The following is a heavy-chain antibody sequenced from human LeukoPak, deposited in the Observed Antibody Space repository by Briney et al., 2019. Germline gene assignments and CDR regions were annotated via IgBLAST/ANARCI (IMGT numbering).Heavy chain of an antibody. V-gene: IGHV1-2*02. CDR2: INPNSFDT. CDR3: ARARGEWLPAEL. CDR1: VYTFTGYY. Sequence: ASVKVSCKASVYTFTGYYMLLVRQAPGQALEGMGWINPNSFDTNYAQKPQRKVTMTRDMSTITVYMQLNILISEYTALDYFARARGEWLPAELWGPGTLVTVS. J-gene: IGHJ4*02. D-gene: IGHD3-16*01.